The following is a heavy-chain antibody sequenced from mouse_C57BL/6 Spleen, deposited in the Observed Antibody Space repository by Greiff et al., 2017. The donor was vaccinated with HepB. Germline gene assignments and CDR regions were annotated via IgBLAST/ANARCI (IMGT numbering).Heavy chain of an antibody. CDR2: IYPGSGST. J-gene: IGHJ2*01. Sequence: QVHVKQPGAELVKPGASVKMSCKASGYTFTSYWITWVKQRPGQGLEWIGDIYPGSGSTNYNEKFKSKATLTVDTSSSTAYMQLSSLTSEDSAVYYCAREDSYGSMNYWGQGTTLTVSS. CDR1: GYTFTSYW. CDR3: AREDSYGSMNY. D-gene: IGHD1-1*01. V-gene: IGHV1-55*01.